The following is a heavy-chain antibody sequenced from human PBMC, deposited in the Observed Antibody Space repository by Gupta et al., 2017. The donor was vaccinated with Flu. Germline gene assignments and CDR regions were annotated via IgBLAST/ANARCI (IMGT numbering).Heavy chain of an antibody. CDR1: GFTFSSYA. D-gene: IGHD5-18*01. J-gene: IGHJ4*02. CDR3: AGGGYGLYVTHDY. V-gene: IGHV3-23*01. CDR2: ISGSGGST. Sequence: EVQLLESGGGLVQPGGSLRLSCAASGFTFSSYAMSWVRQAPGKGLEWVSAISGSGGSTYYADSVKGRFTISRDNSKNTLYLQMNSLRAEDTAVYYCAGGGYGLYVTHDYWGQGTLVTVSS.